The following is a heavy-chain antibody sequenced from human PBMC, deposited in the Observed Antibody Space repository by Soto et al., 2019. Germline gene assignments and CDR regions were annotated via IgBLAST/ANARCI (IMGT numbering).Heavy chain of an antibody. Sequence: SETLSLTCPVSGVSISSYYWSLIRQPPGKGLEWIGYIYYSGSTNYNPSLKSRVTISVDTSKNQFSLKLSSVTAADTAVYYCARERVVRITMVRGARSYYYMDVWGKGTTVTVSS. D-gene: IGHD3-10*01. CDR3: ARERVVRITMVRGARSYYYMDV. J-gene: IGHJ6*03. CDR2: IYYSGST. V-gene: IGHV4-59*01. CDR1: GVSISSYY.